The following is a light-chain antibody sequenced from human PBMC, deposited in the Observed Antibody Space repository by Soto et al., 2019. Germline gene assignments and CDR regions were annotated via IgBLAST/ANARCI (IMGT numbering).Light chain of an antibody. CDR1: QDINNY. V-gene: IGKV1-33*01. J-gene: IGKJ5*01. CDR3: HQYDNLPPT. Sequence: DIQMTQSPSYLSTSVGDRVTITCRASQDINNYLDWYQVKPGKAPKLLIYDATNLETGVPSRFSGSGSRTDFSFTISSLQPEDVAIYYCHQYDNLPPTFGQGTRLE. CDR2: DAT.